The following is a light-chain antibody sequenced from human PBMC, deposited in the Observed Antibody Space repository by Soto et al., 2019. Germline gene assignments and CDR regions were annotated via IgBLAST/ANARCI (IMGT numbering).Light chain of an antibody. CDR3: QQYNNWPPWT. CDR1: QSISDT. J-gene: IGKJ1*01. V-gene: IGKV3-15*01. Sequence: IVMTHSPATLSVSPGGIATLSFRASQSISDTLAWYQQKPGQAPRLLIHGASTRATGFPARFSGSGSGTEFTLTISSLQSEDFAVYYCQQYNNWPPWTFGQGTKVDIK. CDR2: GAS.